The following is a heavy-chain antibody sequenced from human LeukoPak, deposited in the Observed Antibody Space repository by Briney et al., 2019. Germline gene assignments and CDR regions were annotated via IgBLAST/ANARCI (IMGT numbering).Heavy chain of an antibody. CDR3: ARAPXQGTCDF. V-gene: IGHV3-74*03. D-gene: IGHD3-10*01. CDR2: INYKGRDT. CDR1: GLSFDKDW. Sequence: QPGGPLRLPCTASGLSFDKDWMHWVRQAPGKGLEWVSRINYKGRDTTYADSVKGRCALPRHNSKNTLYLNMTNLRADDTAMYSCARAPXQGTCDFWGQGTLSPSP. J-gene: IGHJ4*02.